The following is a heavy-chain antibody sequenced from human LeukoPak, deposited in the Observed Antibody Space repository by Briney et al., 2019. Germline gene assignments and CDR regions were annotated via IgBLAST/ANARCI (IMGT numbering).Heavy chain of an antibody. CDR1: GFTTHYW. Sequence: GGSLRLSCTASGFTTHYWLNWVRQSPGKGLEWVANIKQDGSEKYYVNSVKGRFTISRDNAKNSLYLHLNSLRAEDTAVYYCARASLSTVTTLGSFFDYWGQGTLVTVSS. CDR2: IKQDGSEK. CDR3: ARASLSTVTTLGSFFDY. D-gene: IGHD4-17*01. J-gene: IGHJ4*02. V-gene: IGHV3-7*01.